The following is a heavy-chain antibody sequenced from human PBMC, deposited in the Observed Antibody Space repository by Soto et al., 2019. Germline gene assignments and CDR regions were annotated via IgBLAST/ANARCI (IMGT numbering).Heavy chain of an antibody. CDR1: GGSISSSSYY. CDR3: ARRSYGSASGWFDP. J-gene: IGHJ5*02. Sequence: SETLSLTCTVSGGSISSSSYYWGWIRQPPGKGLEWIGSIYYSGSTYYNPSLKSRVTISVDTSKNQFSLKLSSVTAADTAVYYCARRSYGSASGWFDPWGQGTLVTVSS. CDR2: IYYSGST. D-gene: IGHD3-10*01. V-gene: IGHV4-39*01.